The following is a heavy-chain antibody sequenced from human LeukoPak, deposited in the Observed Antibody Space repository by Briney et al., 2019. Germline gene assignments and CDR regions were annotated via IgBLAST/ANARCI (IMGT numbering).Heavy chain of an antibody. D-gene: IGHD1-26*01. J-gene: IGHJ4*02. CDR1: GFTFINAW. Sequence: GGSLRLSCAASGFTFINAWMAWVRQAPGKGLEWVSRIKAKPHGGTTDYAAPVKGRFTISRDDSKNTLYLQMNSLKTEDTAVYYCTTDGVGIEGATFDYWGQGILVTVSS. CDR2: IKAKPHGGTT. CDR3: TTDGVGIEGATFDY. V-gene: IGHV3-15*01.